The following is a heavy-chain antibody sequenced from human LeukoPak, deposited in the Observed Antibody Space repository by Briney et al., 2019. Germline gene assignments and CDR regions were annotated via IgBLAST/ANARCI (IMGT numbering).Heavy chain of an antibody. J-gene: IGHJ4*02. Sequence: ASVKVSCKASGDTFTGYYMHWVRQAPGQGLEWMGWINPNSGGTNYAQKFQGRVTMTRDTSISTAYMELSRLRSDDTAVYYCARDGKNVERKFDYWGQGTLVTVSS. D-gene: IGHD5-24*01. CDR2: INPNSGGT. CDR1: GDTFTGYY. V-gene: IGHV1-2*02. CDR3: ARDGKNVERKFDY.